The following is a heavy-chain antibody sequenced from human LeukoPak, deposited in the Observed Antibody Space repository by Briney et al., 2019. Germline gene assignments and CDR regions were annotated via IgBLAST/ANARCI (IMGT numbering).Heavy chain of an antibody. CDR3: AREGWELEIDY. CDR2: IYYSGST. J-gene: IGHJ4*02. D-gene: IGHD1-26*01. Sequence: SETLSLPCTVSGGSISSYYWSWIRQPPGKGLEWIGYIYYSGSTNYNPSLKSRVTISVDTSKNQFSLKLSSVTAADTAVYYCAREGWELEIDYWGQGTLVTVSS. CDR1: GGSISSYY. V-gene: IGHV4-59*01.